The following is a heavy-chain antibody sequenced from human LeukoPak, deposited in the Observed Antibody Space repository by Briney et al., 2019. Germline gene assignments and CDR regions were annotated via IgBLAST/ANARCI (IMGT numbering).Heavy chain of an antibody. CDR1: GFSFSTKW. J-gene: IGHJ4*02. CDR3: TTERWWIDS. D-gene: IGHD5-24*01. Sequence: GGSLRLSCEASGFSFSTKWMSWVRQAPGKGLEWVGRMISNNNGGTTDYAAPVKGRFTISRDDSRNTLFLQMNSLKIDDTAVYYCTTERWWIDSWGQGTLVTVSS. CDR2: MISNNNGGTT. V-gene: IGHV3-15*01.